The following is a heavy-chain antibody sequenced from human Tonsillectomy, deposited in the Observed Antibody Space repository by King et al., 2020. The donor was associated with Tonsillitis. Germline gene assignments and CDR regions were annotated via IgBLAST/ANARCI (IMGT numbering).Heavy chain of an antibody. V-gene: IGHV1-69*06. CDR3: ARGGPLSNIFDI. J-gene: IGHJ3*02. CDR2: IIPMLGTA. CDR1: GGTFSNYA. Sequence: VQLVESGAEVKKPGSSVKVSCKASGGTFSNYAISWVRQAPGQGLEWMGGIIPMLGTANYAQKFQGRVTITADKSTSTAYMELSSLRFDDTAVYYCARGGPLSNIFDIWGQGTMVTVSS. D-gene: IGHD3-16*02.